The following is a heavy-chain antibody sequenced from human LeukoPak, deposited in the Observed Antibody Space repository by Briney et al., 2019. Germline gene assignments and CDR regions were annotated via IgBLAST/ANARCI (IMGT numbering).Heavy chain of an antibody. D-gene: IGHD3-16*01. Sequence: SETLSLTCAFYGGSFSGYYWSWIRQSPGKGLEWIGEINHSGSTNFNPSLKSRVTISVDTSKNQFSLKLSSVTAADTAVYYCARGWGSRAAFDIWGQGTMVTVSS. J-gene: IGHJ3*02. V-gene: IGHV4-34*01. CDR2: INHSGST. CDR3: ARGWGSRAAFDI. CDR1: GGSFSGYY.